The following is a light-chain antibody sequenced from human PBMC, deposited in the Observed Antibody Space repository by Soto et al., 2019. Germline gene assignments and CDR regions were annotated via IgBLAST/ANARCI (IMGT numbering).Light chain of an antibody. J-gene: IGKJ1*01. CDR1: QSSSTY. CDR2: GAS. V-gene: IGKV3-20*01. Sequence: EIVLTQSPGTLSLSPGERATLSCRASQSSSTYLAWYQQKPGQTPRLLIYGASSRATGIPDRFSASGSGTDFPPAISRRETDDFAVHVFQRDASSPRGTFGQGTKVEIQ. CDR3: QRDASSPRGT.